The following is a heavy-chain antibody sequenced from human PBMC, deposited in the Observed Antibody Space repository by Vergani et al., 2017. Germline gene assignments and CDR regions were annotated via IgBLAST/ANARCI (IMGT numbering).Heavy chain of an antibody. CDR2: INPSGGST. CDR3: ARNLAAQDAFDI. V-gene: IGHV1-46*01. J-gene: IGHJ3*02. Sequence: QVQLVQSGAAVKKPGASVKVSCKASGYTFTSYYIHWVRQAPGQGLEWMGIINPSGGSTSYAQKFQGRVTMTRDTSTSTVYMELSSLRSEDTAVYYCARNLAAQDAFDIWGQGTMVTVSS. D-gene: IGHD6-13*01. CDR1: GYTFTSYY.